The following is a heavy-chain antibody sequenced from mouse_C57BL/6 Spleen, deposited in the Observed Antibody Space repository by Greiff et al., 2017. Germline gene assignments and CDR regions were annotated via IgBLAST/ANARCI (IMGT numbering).Heavy chain of an antibody. D-gene: IGHD1-1*01. V-gene: IGHV2-2*01. CDR3: ARITTVVAHYAMDY. CDR1: GFSLTSYG. CDR2: IWSGGST. J-gene: IGHJ4*01. Sequence: QVQLKQSGPGLVQPSQSLSITCTVSGFSLTSYGVHWVRQSPGKGLEWLGVIWSGGSTDYNAAFISRLSISKDNSKSQVFFKMNSLQADDTAIYYCARITTVVAHYAMDYWGQGTSVTVSS.